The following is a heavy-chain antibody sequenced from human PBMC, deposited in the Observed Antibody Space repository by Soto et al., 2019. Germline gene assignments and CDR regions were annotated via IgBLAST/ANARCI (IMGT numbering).Heavy chain of an antibody. D-gene: IGHD2-15*01. CDR1: GGSISSSKYF. V-gene: IGHV4-39*01. Sequence: QLQLQESGPGLVKSSETLSLTCTVSGGSISSSKYFWGWFRQPPGKGLEWIANIYYSGTTSYNPSLKSRITISVDTSKNQFSLKLTSVTAADTAIYYCARHAGGGRFYYGMDVWGQGTTVTVSS. CDR2: IYYSGTT. J-gene: IGHJ6*02. CDR3: ARHAGGGRFYYGMDV.